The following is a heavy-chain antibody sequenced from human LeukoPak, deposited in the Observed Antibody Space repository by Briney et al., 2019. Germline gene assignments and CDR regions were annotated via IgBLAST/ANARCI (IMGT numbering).Heavy chain of an antibody. CDR1: GFTFSSYS. D-gene: IGHD5-18*01. Sequence: PGGSLRLSCAASGFTFSSYSMNWVRQAPGKGLEWVSSISSSSSYIYYADSVKGRFTISRDNAKNSLYLQMNSLRAEDTAVYYCARGVGYSYGLEYWGQGTLVTVSS. J-gene: IGHJ4*02. CDR3: ARGVGYSYGLEY. CDR2: ISSSSSYI. V-gene: IGHV3-21*01.